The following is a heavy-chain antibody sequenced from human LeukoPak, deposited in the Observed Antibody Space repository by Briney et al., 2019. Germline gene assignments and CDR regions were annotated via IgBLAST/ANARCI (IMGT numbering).Heavy chain of an antibody. J-gene: IGHJ6*02. Sequence: SETLSLTCTVSGGSISRGGYYWSWIRQHPGKGLEWIGYIYYSVSTYYNPSLKSRVTISVDTSKNQFSLKLSSVTAADTAVYYCARDQAVTNYYYYYGMDVWGQGTTVTVSS. V-gene: IGHV4-31*03. CDR3: ARDQAVTNYYYYYGMDV. CDR2: IYYSVST. CDR1: GGSISRGGYY. D-gene: IGHD4-17*01.